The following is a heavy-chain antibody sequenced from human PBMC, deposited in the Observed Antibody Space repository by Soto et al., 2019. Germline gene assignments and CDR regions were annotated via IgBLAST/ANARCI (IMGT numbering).Heavy chain of an antibody. V-gene: IGHV4-39*01. D-gene: IGHD7-27*01. J-gene: IGHJ3*02. Sequence: QLQLQESGPGLVKPSETLSLTCTVSGGSISSSSYYWGWIRQPPGKGLEWIGSIYYSGSTYYNPSLKSRVTISVDTSKNQFSLKLSSVTAADTAVYYCARHVNPWAQGAFGIWGQGTMVTVSS. CDR1: GGSISSSSYY. CDR3: ARHVNPWAQGAFGI. CDR2: IYYSGST.